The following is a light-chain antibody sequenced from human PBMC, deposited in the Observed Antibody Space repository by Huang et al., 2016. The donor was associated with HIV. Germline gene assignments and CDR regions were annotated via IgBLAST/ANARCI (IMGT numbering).Light chain of an antibody. CDR1: QDIANS. CDR3: QQLHSYPIT. Sequence: QLTQSPSSLSMSVGDRVIITCQASQDIANSLAWYQHKPGIAPKLLIAAASTLQRCVPSRFSGGSAGTYFTLIITNLQPDDFASYYCQQLHSYPITFGQGTRLDI. J-gene: IGKJ5*01. CDR2: AAS. V-gene: IGKV1-9*01.